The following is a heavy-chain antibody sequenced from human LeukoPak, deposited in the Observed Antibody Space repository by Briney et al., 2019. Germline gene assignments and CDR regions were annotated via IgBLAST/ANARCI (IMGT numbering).Heavy chain of an antibody. Sequence: PSETLTLPCTVSGGSISSSSYYWGWIRQPPGKGLEWIGSIYYSGSTYYNPSLKSRGTISVDTSKNQFSLKLSSGTAADTAVYYCARPQGFQLLDFEYWGQGTLVTVSS. V-gene: IGHV4-39*01. CDR1: GGSISSSSYY. CDR2: IYYSGST. CDR3: ARPQGFQLLDFEY. D-gene: IGHD2-2*01. J-gene: IGHJ4*02.